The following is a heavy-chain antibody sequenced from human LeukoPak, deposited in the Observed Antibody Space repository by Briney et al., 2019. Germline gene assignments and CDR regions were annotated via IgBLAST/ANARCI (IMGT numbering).Heavy chain of an antibody. J-gene: IGHJ4*02. CDR1: GGSISTYY. V-gene: IGHV4-59*01. CDR2: IYYSGST. CDR3: ARDSGSNFDY. Sequence: SETLSLSCTVSGGSISTYYWNWIRQPPGKGLEWIGYIYYSGSTNYNPSLKSRVTMSLDTSKNQFSLKLSSVTAADTAVYHCARDSGSNFDYWGQGTLVTVSS. D-gene: IGHD2-15*01.